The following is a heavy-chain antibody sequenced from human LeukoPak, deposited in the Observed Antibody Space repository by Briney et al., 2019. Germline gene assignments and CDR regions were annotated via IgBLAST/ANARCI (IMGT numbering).Heavy chain of an antibody. D-gene: IGHD6-13*01. CDR1: GFTFSSFA. V-gene: IGHV3-64D*06. CDR2: ITTNGSST. Sequence: GGSLRLSCSASGFTFSSFAMHWVRQAPGKGLEYISAITTNGSSTYYVDSVRGRFTISRDNSKNTVYLQLSSLRAEDTAVYYCVKVAAAGIGAFDIWGQGTMVTVSS. CDR3: VKVAAAGIGAFDI. J-gene: IGHJ3*02.